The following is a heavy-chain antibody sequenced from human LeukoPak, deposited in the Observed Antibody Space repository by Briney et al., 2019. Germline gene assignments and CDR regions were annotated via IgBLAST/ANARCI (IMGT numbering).Heavy chain of an antibody. J-gene: IGHJ4*02. V-gene: IGHV1-8*01. CDR3: ARDVSTYYEILTGYSNRHFDY. Sequence: ASVKVSCKASGYTFTSYDINWVRQATGQGLEWMGWMNPNSGNTGYAQKFQGRVTMTRNTSISTAYMELSSLRSEDTAVYYCARDVSTYYEILTGYSNRHFDYWGQGTLVTVSS. D-gene: IGHD3-9*01. CDR1: GYTFTSYD. CDR2: MNPNSGNT.